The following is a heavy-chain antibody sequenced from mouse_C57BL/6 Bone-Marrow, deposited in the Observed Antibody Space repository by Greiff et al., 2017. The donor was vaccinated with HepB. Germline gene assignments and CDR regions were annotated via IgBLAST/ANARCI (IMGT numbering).Heavy chain of an antibody. J-gene: IGHJ1*03. CDR1: GFTFTDYY. Sequence: EVKLVESGGGLVKPGGSLKLSCAASGFTFTDYYMSWVRQPPGKALEWLGFIRNKANGYTTEYSASVKGRFTISRDNSQSILYLQMNALRAEDSATYYCARCGSSYKYFDVWGTGTTVTVSS. CDR3: ARCGSSYKYFDV. D-gene: IGHD1-1*01. CDR2: IRNKANGYTT. V-gene: IGHV7-3*01.